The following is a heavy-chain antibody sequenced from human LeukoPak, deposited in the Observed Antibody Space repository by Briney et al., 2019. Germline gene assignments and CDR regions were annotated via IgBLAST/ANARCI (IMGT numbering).Heavy chain of an antibody. CDR2: IYYSGST. D-gene: IGHD6-13*01. V-gene: IGHV4-31*03. CDR1: GVSISSGGYY. CDR3: ARALEDSSSWSPSWFDP. J-gene: IGHJ5*02. Sequence: PSETLSLTCTVSGVSISSGGYYWSWIRQHPGKGLEWIGYIYYSGSTYYNPSLKSRVTISVDTSKNQFSLKLSSVTAADTAVYYCARALEDSSSWSPSWFDPWGQGTLVTVSS.